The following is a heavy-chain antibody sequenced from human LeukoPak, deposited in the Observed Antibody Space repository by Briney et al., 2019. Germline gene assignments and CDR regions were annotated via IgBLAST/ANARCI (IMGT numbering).Heavy chain of an antibody. V-gene: IGHV3-21*01. D-gene: IGHD1-26*01. Sequence: PGGSLRLSCAASGFNFRTYTMNWVRQAPGKGLEWVSFISSTSGYIYYADSLRGRFTISRDNAKNSLYLQMNSLRAEDTAVYYCARDGIDGSFDYWGQGTLVSVSS. CDR2: ISSTSGYI. J-gene: IGHJ4*02. CDR3: ARDGIDGSFDY. CDR1: GFNFRTYT.